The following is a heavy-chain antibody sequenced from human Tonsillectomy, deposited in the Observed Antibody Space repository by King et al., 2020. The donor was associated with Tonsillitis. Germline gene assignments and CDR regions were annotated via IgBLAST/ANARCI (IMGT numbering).Heavy chain of an antibody. CDR2: ISAYYGNT. CDR3: ANDFPTRWGSNYDILTGYYS. D-gene: IGHD3-9*01. J-gene: IGHJ4*02. Sequence: QLVQSGAEVKKPGASVKVSCKASGYTFSSYGISWVRQAPGQGLEWMGWISAYYGNTNYAQKLQGRVTMNTDTSTSTAYMELRSLRSDDTAIYYCANDFPTRWGSNYDILTGYYSWGQGTLVTVSS. CDR1: GYTFSSYG. V-gene: IGHV1-18*01.